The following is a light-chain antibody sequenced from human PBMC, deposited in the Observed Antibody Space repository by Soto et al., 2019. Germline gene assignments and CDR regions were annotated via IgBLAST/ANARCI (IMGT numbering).Light chain of an antibody. Sequence: IVMTQSPATLSVSPGERATLSCRANQSVSSNLAWYQQKPGQAPRLLISGASTRATGIPDRFSGSGSGTEFTLTISSLQSEDFAVYYCTAYNNCPALTFGGGTKVEIX. V-gene: IGKV3-15*01. CDR1: QSVSSN. CDR3: TAYNNCPALT. CDR2: GAS. J-gene: IGKJ4*01.